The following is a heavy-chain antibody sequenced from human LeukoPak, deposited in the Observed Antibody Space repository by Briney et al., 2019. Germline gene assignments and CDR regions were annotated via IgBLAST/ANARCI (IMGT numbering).Heavy chain of an antibody. V-gene: IGHV3-23*01. CDR3: AKDSNYYDSSGKIDAFDI. CDR2: ISGSGGST. D-gene: IGHD3-22*01. J-gene: IGHJ3*02. Sequence: PGGSLRLSCAASGFTFSSYAMSWVRQAPGKGLEWVSAISGSGGSTYYADSVKGRFTISGDNSKNTLYLQMNSLRAEDTAVYYCAKDSNYYDSSGKIDAFDIWGQGTMVTVSS. CDR1: GFTFSSYA.